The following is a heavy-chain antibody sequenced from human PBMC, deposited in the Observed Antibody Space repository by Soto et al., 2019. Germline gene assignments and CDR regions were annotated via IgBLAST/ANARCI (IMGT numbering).Heavy chain of an antibody. Sequence: EVPLLESGGGLVQPGGSLRLSCAASGITFSSYATNWVRQAPGKGLEWVSGISDSGGSTYYADSVKGRFTISRDNSKNRLYLQMTSLRAEDTAVCYWAKADNGDYGFDYWGQGTLVTVSS. CDR3: AKADNGDYGFDY. V-gene: IGHV3-23*01. CDR2: ISDSGGST. CDR1: GITFSSYA. J-gene: IGHJ4*02. D-gene: IGHD4-17*01.